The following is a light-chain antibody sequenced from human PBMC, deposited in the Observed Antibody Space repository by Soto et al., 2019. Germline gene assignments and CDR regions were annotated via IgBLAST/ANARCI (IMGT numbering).Light chain of an antibody. CDR2: DPS. V-gene: IGKV1-5*01. Sequence: DIQMTQSPSTLSASVGDRVTITCRASQSISSWLAWYQQKPGKAPKLLIYDPSSLESGVPSSFSGSGSGTEFTLTISSRQPDDFATYYCQQYNSYSGTFGQGTKVEIK. J-gene: IGKJ1*01. CDR3: QQYNSYSGT. CDR1: QSISSW.